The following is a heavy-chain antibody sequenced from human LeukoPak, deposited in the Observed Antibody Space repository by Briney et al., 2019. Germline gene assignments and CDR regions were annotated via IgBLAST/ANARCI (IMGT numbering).Heavy chain of an antibody. V-gene: IGHV1-69*06. D-gene: IGHD6-19*01. Sequence: GSSVKVSCKASGGTFSSYAISWVRQAPGQGLEWMGGIIPIFGTANYAQKFQGRVTITADKSTSTAYMELSSLRSEDTAVYYCARPTVAGRRDWFDPWGQGTLVTVSS. CDR1: GGTFSSYA. J-gene: IGHJ5*02. CDR3: ARPTVAGRRDWFDP. CDR2: IIPIFGTA.